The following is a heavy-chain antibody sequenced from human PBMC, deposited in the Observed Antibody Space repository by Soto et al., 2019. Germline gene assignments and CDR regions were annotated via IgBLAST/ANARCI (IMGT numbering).Heavy chain of an antibody. CDR2: IIPMFGTT. J-gene: IGHJ5*02. CDR3: TRDWYYFDSSAYYGHNWFDP. CDR1: GGTFSTYT. Sequence: QVQLVQSGAEVKKPGSSVKVSCKASGGTFSTYTMSWVRQAPGQGLEWMGGIIPMFGTTTYAENFQGRVTITADEYTSTAYRELTSLRSEDTAVYYCTRDWYYFDSSAYYGHNWFDPWGQGTRVTVSS. V-gene: IGHV1-69*12. D-gene: IGHD3-22*01.